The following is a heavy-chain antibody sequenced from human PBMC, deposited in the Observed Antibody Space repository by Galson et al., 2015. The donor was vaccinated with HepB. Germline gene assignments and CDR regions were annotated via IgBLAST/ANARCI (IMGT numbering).Heavy chain of an antibody. CDR3: ARHPSTYYDFWSGLYAANAFDI. J-gene: IGHJ3*02. CDR2: IDPSDSYT. D-gene: IGHD3-3*01. CDR1: GYSFTSYW. V-gene: IGHV5-10-1*01. Sequence: QSGAEVKKPGESLRISCKGSGYSFTSYWISWVRQMPGKGLEWMGRIDPSDSYTNYSPSFQGHVTISADKSISTAYLQWSSLKASDTAMYYCARHPSTYYDFWSGLYAANAFDIWGQGTMVTVSS.